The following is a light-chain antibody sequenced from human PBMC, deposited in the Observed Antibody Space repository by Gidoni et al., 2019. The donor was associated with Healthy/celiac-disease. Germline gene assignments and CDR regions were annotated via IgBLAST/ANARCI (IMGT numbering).Light chain of an antibody. CDR2: DGS. Sequence: SALTQPDSVAGYTGESSTIAGTGTSSDVGRYNLVSWYQQHTGKVPNLMIYDGSKRPSGFYNRSSGCKSGNLASLTLPGLQAYDAADYYCCSYAGSSPWVFGGGTKLTVL. CDR3: CSYAGSSPWV. CDR1: SSDVGRYNL. V-gene: IGLV2-23*01. J-gene: IGLJ2*01.